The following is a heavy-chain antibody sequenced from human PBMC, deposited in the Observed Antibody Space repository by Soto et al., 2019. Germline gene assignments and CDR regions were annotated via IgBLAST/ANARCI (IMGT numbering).Heavy chain of an antibody. Sequence: XETLSLPCTVSVGSISSYYWSWIRQPPGKGLEWIGYIYYSGSTNYNPSLKSRVTISVDTSKNQFSLKLSSVTAADTAVYYCARELAYCGGDCYSDAFDIWGQGTMVTVSS. J-gene: IGHJ3*02. CDR3: ARELAYCGGDCYSDAFDI. V-gene: IGHV4-59*01. CDR1: VGSISSYY. D-gene: IGHD2-21*02. CDR2: IYYSGST.